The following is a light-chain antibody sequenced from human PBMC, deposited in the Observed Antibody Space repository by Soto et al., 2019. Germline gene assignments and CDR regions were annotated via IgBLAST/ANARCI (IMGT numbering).Light chain of an antibody. V-gene: IGKV2D-29*02. J-gene: IGKJ5*01. CDR3: LQSTQLPPP. CDR1: QSLLHITGETF. CDR2: EVS. Sequence: DVVMTQTPLSLSVAPGQPASISCKSSQSLLHITGETFLFWYLQKPGQSPQLLIYEVSTRLSGVPDRFSGSGSGTDFTLEISRVQTDDVGIYYCLQSTQLPPPFGQGKRLG.